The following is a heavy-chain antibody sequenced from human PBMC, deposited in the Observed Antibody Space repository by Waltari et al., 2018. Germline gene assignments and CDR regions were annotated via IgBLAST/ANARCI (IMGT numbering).Heavy chain of an antibody. CDR3: ARGIAAGRWVWFDP. V-gene: IGHV1-8*01. CDR1: GSTFTSYY. CDR2: MNPDSGKT. Sequence: QVQLVQSGAEVKQPGASVTVSCKASGSTFTSYYINWVRQATGQGLEWMGWMNPDSGKTGYEQKFQGRGTMSRNTSISTAYMELSSVRAEVTAVYYCARGIAAGRWVWFDPWGQGTLVTVSS. J-gene: IGHJ5*02. D-gene: IGHD6-13*01.